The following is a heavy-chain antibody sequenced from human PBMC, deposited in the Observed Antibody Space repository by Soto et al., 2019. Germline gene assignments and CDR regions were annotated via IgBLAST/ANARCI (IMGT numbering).Heavy chain of an antibody. CDR1: GFTFSSYW. V-gene: IGHV3-7*01. D-gene: IGHD6-13*01. CDR2: IKQDGSEE. CDR3: ARIAASGRGWDV. J-gene: IGHJ6*02. Sequence: EVQLVESGGGLVQPGGSLRLSCVDSGFTFSSYWMSWVRQAPVKGLEWVGNIKQDGSEENYVDSVKGRFTISRDNAKKPIYLQMNSPRGEDTAVYYCARIAASGRGWDVWGQGTTVVVSS.